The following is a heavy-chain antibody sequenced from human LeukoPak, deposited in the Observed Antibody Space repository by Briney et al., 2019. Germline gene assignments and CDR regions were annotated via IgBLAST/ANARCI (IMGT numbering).Heavy chain of an antibody. CDR1: GFTFDDYA. J-gene: IGHJ4*02. CDR2: ITWDGDST. CDR3: AKSGGAYSSSWYGHVDY. Sequence: GGSLRLSCAASGFTFDDYAMHWVRQAPGKGLEWVSLITWDGDSTHYADSVKGRFTISRDNSKNYLYLQMNSLRAEDTALYYCAKSGGAYSSSWYGHVDYWGQGTLVTVSS. V-gene: IGHV3-43D*03. D-gene: IGHD6-13*01.